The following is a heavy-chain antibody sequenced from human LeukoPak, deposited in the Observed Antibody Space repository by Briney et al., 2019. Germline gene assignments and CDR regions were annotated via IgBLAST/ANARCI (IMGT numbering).Heavy chain of an antibody. J-gene: IGHJ4*02. CDR3: AYHDENFDD. V-gene: IGHV5-10-1*01. CDR2: IDPSDSYT. Sequence: GESLKISCKGSGYSFTSYWISWVRLMPGKGLEWMGRIDPSDSYTNYSPSFQGHVTISADNSINTAYVQWSSLKTSDTAMYYCAYHDENFDDWGQGTLVTVSS. D-gene: IGHD1-14*01. CDR1: GYSFTSYW.